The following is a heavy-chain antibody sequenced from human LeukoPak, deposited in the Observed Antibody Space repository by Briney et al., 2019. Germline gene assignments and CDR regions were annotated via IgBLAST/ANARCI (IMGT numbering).Heavy chain of an antibody. D-gene: IGHD6-19*01. J-gene: IGHJ4*02. Sequence: GGSLRLSCAASGFTFSSYAMHWVRQAPGKGLEWVAVISYDGSNKYYADSVKGRFTISRDNSKNTLYLQMNSLRAEDTAVYYCARRGSGWLIDDYWGQGTLVTVSS. CDR1: GFTFSSYA. V-gene: IGHV3-30*04. CDR2: ISYDGSNK. CDR3: ARRGSGWLIDDY.